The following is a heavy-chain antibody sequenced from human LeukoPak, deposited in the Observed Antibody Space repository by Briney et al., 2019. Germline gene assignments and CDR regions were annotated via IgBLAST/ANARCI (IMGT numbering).Heavy chain of an antibody. Sequence: ASVKVSCKASGYTFTSYGINWVRRAPGQGLEWMGWISAYNGNTNYAQKLQGRVTMTTDTSTSTVYMELRSLRSDDTAVYYCAIAVAASGRGAFDIWGQGTMVTVSS. D-gene: IGHD6-19*01. CDR3: AIAVAASGRGAFDI. V-gene: IGHV1-18*01. CDR2: ISAYNGNT. J-gene: IGHJ3*02. CDR1: GYTFTSYG.